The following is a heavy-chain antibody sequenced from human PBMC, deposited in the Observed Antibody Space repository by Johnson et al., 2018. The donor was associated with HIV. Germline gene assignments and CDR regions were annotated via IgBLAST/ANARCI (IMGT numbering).Heavy chain of an antibody. CDR1: GFTFSSYG. CDR3: AKLVGATHPLDI. V-gene: IGHV3-30*18. CDR2: ISYDGSNK. Sequence: QVQLVESGGGVVQPGRSLRLSCAASGFTFSSYGMHWVRQAPGKGLEWVAVISYDGSNKYYADSVKGRFTISRDNSENTLYLQMNRLRTEDTALYYCAKLVGATHPLDIWGQGTMVTVSS. D-gene: IGHD1-26*01. J-gene: IGHJ3*02.